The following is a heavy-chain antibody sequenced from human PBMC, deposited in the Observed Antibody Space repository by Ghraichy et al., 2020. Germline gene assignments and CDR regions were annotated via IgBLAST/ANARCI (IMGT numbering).Heavy chain of an antibody. V-gene: IGHV4-4*07. CDR2: IYTSGST. J-gene: IGHJ4*02. CDR3: ASENYYYYGGTFDY. Sequence: SETLSLTCTVSGGSISSYYWSWIRQPAGKGLEWIGRIYTSGSTNYNPSLKSRVTMSVDTSKNQFSLKLSSVTAADTAVYYCASENYYYYGGTFDYWGQGTLVTVSS. D-gene: IGHD1-26*01. CDR1: GGSISSYY.